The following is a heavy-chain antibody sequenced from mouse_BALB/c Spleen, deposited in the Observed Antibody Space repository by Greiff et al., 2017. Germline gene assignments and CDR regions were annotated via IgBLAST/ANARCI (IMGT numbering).Heavy chain of an antibody. J-gene: IGHJ4*01. D-gene: IGHD2-1*01. CDR2: INSNGGST. V-gene: IGHV5-6-3*01. Sequence: EVMLVESGGDLVKPGGSLKLSCAASGFTFSSYGMSWVRQTPDKRLELVATINSNGGSTYYPDSVKGRFTISRDNAKNTLYLQMSSLKSEDTAMYYCARDRDGNYVYYAMDYWGQGTSVTVSS. CDR3: ARDRDGNYVYYAMDY. CDR1: GFTFSSYG.